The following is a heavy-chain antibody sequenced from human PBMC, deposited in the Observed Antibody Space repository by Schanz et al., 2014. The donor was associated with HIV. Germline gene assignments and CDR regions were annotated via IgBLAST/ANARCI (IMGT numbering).Heavy chain of an antibody. V-gene: IGHV1-69*13. CDR3: ARTRGYSGYDPPYYYYYGMDV. J-gene: IGHJ6*02. Sequence: QVPLQQSGAEVKKPGSSVKVSCTASGDGFTTRTISWLRQAPGHALEWMGGIIPIFGAAKNAPKFQGRVTITADESTSTAYMELSSLRSEDTAVYYCARTRGYSGYDPPYYYYYGMDVWGQGTTLTVSS. D-gene: IGHD5-12*01. CDR2: IIPIFGAA. CDR1: GDGFTTRT.